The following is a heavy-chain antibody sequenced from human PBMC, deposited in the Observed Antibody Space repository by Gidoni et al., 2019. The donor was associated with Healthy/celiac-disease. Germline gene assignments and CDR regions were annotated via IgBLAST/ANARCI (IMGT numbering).Heavy chain of an antibody. CDR3: ARGWSLLGRSYFDY. V-gene: IGHV3-48*02. CDR2: ISSSSSTI. D-gene: IGHD2-21*01. Sequence: EVQLVDSGGGLGQPGGSLRLSCAASGFTFSSDSMHWVRQAPGKGLEWVSYISSSSSTIYYADSVKGRFTISRDNAKNSLYLQMNSLRDEDTAVYYCARGWSLLGRSYFDYWGQGTLVTVSS. CDR1: GFTFSSDS. J-gene: IGHJ4*02.